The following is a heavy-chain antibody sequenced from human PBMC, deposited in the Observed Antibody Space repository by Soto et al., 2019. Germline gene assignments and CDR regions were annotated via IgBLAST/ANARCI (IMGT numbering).Heavy chain of an antibody. J-gene: IGHJ6*04. CDR3: AREGYCSGGSCSSMDV. V-gene: IGHV4-34*01. CDR2: INHSGST. Sequence: SDTLSLTFAVYGWSFSGYYWSWIRQPPGKGLEWIGEINHSGSTNYNPSLKSRVTISVDTSKNQFSLKLSSVTAADTAVYYCAREGYCSGGSCSSMDVWGKGTTVTVSS. CDR1: GWSFSGYY. D-gene: IGHD2-15*01.